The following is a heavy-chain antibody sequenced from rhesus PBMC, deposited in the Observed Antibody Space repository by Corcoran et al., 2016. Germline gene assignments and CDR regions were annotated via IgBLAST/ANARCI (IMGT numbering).Heavy chain of an antibody. J-gene: IGHJ5-1*01. CDR3: ASPFERGRFEV. V-gene: IGHV4S9*01. Sequence: QVRLQESGPGLVKSSETLSLTCAVSGGSMSESSFWNWIRQPPGKGLEWIGNIYANSVTSYNPSLKRRVTISKDTSNNQFFLKLTSVTAADTAVYFCASPFERGRFEVWGAGILVSVSS. CDR2: IYANSVT. D-gene: IGHD3-34*01. CDR1: GGSMSESSF.